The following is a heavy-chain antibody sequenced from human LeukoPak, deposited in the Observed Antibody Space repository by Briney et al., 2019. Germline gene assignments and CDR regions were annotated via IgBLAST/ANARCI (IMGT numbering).Heavy chain of an antibody. D-gene: IGHD6-6*01. CDR1: GYTLTELS. Sequence: GASVKVSCKVSGYTLTELSMHWVRQAPGKGLEWMGGFDPEDGETIYAPKFQGRVTMTEDTSTDTAYMELSSLRSEDTAVYYCATAEYSSSSRAYYFDYWGQGTLVTVSS. CDR3: ATAEYSSSSRAYYFDY. V-gene: IGHV1-24*01. CDR2: FDPEDGET. J-gene: IGHJ4*02.